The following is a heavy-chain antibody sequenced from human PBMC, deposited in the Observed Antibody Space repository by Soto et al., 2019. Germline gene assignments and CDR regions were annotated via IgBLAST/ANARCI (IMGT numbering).Heavy chain of an antibody. CDR2: ISYDGSNK. Sequence: QVQLVESGGGVVQPGRSLRLSCAASGFTFSSYAMHWVRQAPGKGLEWVAVISYDGSNKYYADSVKGRFTISRDNSKNTVYLQMNSRRAEDTAVYYGARDQWESSSWDYYCGMDVWGQGTTVTVSS. J-gene: IGHJ6*02. CDR1: GFTFSSYA. V-gene: IGHV3-30-3*01. D-gene: IGHD6-13*01. CDR3: ARDQWESSSWDYYCGMDV.